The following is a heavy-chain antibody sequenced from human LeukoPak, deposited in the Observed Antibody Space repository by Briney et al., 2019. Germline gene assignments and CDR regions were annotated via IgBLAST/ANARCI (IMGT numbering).Heavy chain of an antibody. CDR1: GGSISSSSYY. Sequence: SETLSLTCTVSGGSISSSSYYWGWIRQPPGKGLEWIGSIYYSGSTYYNPSLKSRVTISVDTSKNQFSLKLSSVTAADTAVYYCARGPDYYGSGSRTFDYWGQGTLVTVSS. CDR2: IYYSGST. J-gene: IGHJ4*02. V-gene: IGHV4-39*01. CDR3: ARGPDYYGSGSRTFDY. D-gene: IGHD3-10*01.